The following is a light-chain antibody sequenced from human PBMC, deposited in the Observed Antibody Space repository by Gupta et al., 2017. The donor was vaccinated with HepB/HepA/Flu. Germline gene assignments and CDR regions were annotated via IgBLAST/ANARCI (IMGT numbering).Light chain of an antibody. CDR3: LQHNSYPLT. J-gene: IGKJ5*01. V-gene: IGKV1-17*01. Sequence: LQMTQSPSSLSASVGDRVTITCRASQGIRDDLSWYQQKPGRAPKLLIYSASSLQTGVPSSFSGSGSGTDFTLTISSLQPEDSAIYYCLQHNSYPLTFGQGTRLEI. CDR1: QGIRDD. CDR2: SAS.